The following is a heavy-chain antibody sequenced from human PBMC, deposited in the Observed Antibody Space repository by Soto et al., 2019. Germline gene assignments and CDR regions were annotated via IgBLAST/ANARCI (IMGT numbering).Heavy chain of an antibody. CDR3: ARGGYSSGWYAFDI. V-gene: IGHV4-59*01. CDR2: IYYSGST. J-gene: IGHJ3*02. Sequence: PSETMYLTCTVSGESISSYYWGWIRQPPGKGLEWIGYIYYSGSTNYNPSLKSRVTISVDTSKNQFSLKLSSVTAADTAVYYCARGGYSSGWYAFDIWVQGTMVTVSS. D-gene: IGHD6-19*01. CDR1: GESISSYY.